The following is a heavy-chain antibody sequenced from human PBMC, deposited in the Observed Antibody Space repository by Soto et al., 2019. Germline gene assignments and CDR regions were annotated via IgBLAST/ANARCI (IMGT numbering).Heavy chain of an antibody. CDR2: IYYSGTT. V-gene: IGHV4-30-2*01. CDR1: NGSGISGTYS. J-gene: IGHJ6*02. Sequence: TLSITCTVSNGSGISGTYSWSWFRQPPGKGLEWIGYIYYSGTTYYTPSLKSRLTMSMDRANDHFSLNLTSVTAADTAVYFCARGHYYYGMDVWGQGITVTVSS. CDR3: ARGHYYYGMDV.